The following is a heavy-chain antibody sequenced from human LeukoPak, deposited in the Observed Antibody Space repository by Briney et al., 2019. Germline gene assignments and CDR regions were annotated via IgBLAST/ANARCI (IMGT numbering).Heavy chain of an antibody. CDR1: GGSISSDGYY. V-gene: IGHV4-31*03. CDR2: IYYTGSP. Sequence: SETLSLTCTVSGGSISSDGYYWSWIRQHPGKGLEWIGYIYYTGSPYYNPSLKSRVTISVDTSDNQLSLKLTSVTAADTAVYYCARDAGRGDIPMAFFYWGQGTLVTVSS. D-gene: IGHD5-18*01. CDR3: ARDAGRGDIPMAFFY. J-gene: IGHJ4*02.